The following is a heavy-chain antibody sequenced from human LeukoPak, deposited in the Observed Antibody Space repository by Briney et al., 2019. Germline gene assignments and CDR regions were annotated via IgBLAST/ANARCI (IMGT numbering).Heavy chain of an antibody. D-gene: IGHD3-10*01. CDR3: ARDDWELATIDY. CDR2: INPTSGGT. Sequence: GASVKVSCKASGYTFTSYYMHWVRQAPGQGLEWMGWINPTSGGTNYAQKFQGRVTMTRDTSISTAYMELSRLRSDDTAVYYCARDDWELATIDYWGQGTLVTVSS. CDR1: GYTFTSYY. J-gene: IGHJ4*02. V-gene: IGHV1-2*02.